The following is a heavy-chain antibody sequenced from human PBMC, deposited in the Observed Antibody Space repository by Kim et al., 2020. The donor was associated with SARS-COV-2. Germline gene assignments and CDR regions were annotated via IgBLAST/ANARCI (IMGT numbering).Heavy chain of an antibody. Sequence: ASVKVSCKASGYTFTSYAMNWVRQAPGQGLEWMGWINTNTGNPTYAQGFTGRFVFSLDTSVSTAYLQISSLKAEDTAVYYCARGRGEWFIPRSDGMDVWGQGTTVTVSS. CDR2: INTNTGNP. CDR3: ARGRGEWFIPRSDGMDV. D-gene: IGHD3-3*01. CDR1: GYTFTSYA. J-gene: IGHJ6*02. V-gene: IGHV7-4-1*02.